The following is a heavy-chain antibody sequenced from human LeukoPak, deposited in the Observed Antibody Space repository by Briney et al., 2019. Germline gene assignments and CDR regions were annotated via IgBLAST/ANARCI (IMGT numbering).Heavy chain of an antibody. J-gene: IGHJ6*03. CDR2: ISGSGGPT. CDR1: GITFSSYL. V-gene: IGHV3-48*01. Sequence: PGGSLRLSCEASGITFSSYLMTWVRQGPGKGLEWVADISGSGGPTNYADSVKGRFTISRDNAKNSLYLQMNSLRAEDTAVYYCASPYYMDVWGKGTTVTVSS. CDR3: ASPYYMDV.